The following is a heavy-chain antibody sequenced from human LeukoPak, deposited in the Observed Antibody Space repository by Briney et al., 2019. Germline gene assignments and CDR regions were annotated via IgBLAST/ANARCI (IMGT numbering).Heavy chain of an antibody. V-gene: IGHV4-4*07. D-gene: IGHD2-2*01. Sequence: SETLSLTCTVSGGSISSYYWSWIRQPAGKGLEWIGRIYTSGSTNYNPSLKSRVTMSVDTSKNQFSLKLSSVTAADTAVYYCATIPYCSSTSCSYYYYYYYMDVWGKGTTVTVSS. CDR2: IYTSGST. J-gene: IGHJ6*03. CDR1: GGSISSYY. CDR3: ATIPYCSSTSCSYYYYYYYMDV.